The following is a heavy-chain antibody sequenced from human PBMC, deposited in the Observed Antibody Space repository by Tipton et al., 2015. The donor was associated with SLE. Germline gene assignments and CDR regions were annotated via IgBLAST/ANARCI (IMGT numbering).Heavy chain of an antibody. CDR1: GGSVSSNY. D-gene: IGHD2-8*01. CDR2: AFYSGTI. Sequence: TLSLTCTVSGGSVSSNYWSWIRQPPGKGLEWIGYAFYSGTINYNPSLNSRATISVDASKNQLSLNLNSVTAADSGVYYCTRTSTKEVIWGQGALVTVSS. CDR3: TRTSTKEVI. J-gene: IGHJ4*02. V-gene: IGHV4-59*02.